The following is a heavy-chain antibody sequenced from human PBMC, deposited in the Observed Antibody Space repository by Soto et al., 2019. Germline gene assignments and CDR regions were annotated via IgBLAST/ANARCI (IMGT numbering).Heavy chain of an antibody. CDR2: IKSETDGGTM. CDR3: TTYDYIGGSHRYRWAY. D-gene: IGHD3-16*02. CDR1: GFAVIDCC. J-gene: IGHJ4*02. Sequence: QSGVAAGFAVIDCCRCLLYQAPGKGPESVPRIKSETDGGTMDYAAPVEGRFAISRDDSQKTLFLQLNSLQTEDTAVYYCTTYDYIGGSHRYRWAYWGQGTLVTVSS. V-gene: IGHV3-15*01.